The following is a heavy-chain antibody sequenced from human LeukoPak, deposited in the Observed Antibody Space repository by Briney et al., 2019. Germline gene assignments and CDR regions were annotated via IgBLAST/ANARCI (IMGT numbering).Heavy chain of an antibody. D-gene: IGHD3-22*01. Sequence: ASVKVSCKASGGTFSSYAISWVRQAPGQGLEWMGGIIPIFGTANYAQKFQGRVTITADESTSTAYMELSSLGSEDTAVYYCARVRDNYYDSSGTFYYFDYWGQGTLVTVSS. CDR1: GGTFSSYA. CDR2: IIPIFGTA. J-gene: IGHJ4*02. CDR3: ARVRDNYYDSSGTFYYFDY. V-gene: IGHV1-69*13.